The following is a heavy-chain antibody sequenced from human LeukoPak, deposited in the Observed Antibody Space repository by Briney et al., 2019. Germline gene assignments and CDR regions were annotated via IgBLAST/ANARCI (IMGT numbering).Heavy chain of an antibody. CDR1: GGSISSYY. V-gene: IGHV4-59*01. J-gene: IGHJ4*02. CDR3: ARDPSGSYWGY. Sequence: SETLSLTCTVSGGSISSYYWSWIRQLPGKGLEWIGYIYYTGSTNYNPSLKGRVTISVDTSKNQFSLKLTSVTAADTAVYYCARDPSGSYWGYWGQGTLVTVSS. D-gene: IGHD1-26*01. CDR2: IYYTGST.